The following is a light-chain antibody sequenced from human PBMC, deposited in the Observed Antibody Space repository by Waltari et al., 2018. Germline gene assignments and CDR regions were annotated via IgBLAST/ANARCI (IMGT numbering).Light chain of an antibody. CDR3: QSYDSSLSGWV. Sequence: QSVLTQPPSVSGAPGQRVTISCTGSSSNIGAGYDVHWYQHLPGTAPKLVRYGNSHRPSGAPDRFSGSKSGTSASPAITGLQAEDEADYYCQSYDSSLSGWVFGGGTKLTVL. V-gene: IGLV1-40*01. CDR2: GNS. CDR1: SSNIGAGYD. J-gene: IGLJ3*02.